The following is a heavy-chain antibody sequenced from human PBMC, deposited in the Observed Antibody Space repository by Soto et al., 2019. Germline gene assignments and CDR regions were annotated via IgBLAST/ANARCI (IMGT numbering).Heavy chain of an antibody. J-gene: IGHJ4*02. V-gene: IGHV3-23*01. CDR3: TKILAARMYCFDS. CDR1: GFTFNTYA. Sequence: EVQLLESGGGLVQPGGSLRLSCAASGFTFNTYAMSWVRQAPGKGLEWVSTVSASGGDTYYADSVKGRFTISRDNTKNTLYLQMSSLSAEATAVYYCTKILAARMYCFDSWGQGTLVTVSS. CDR2: VSASGGDT. D-gene: IGHD6-25*01.